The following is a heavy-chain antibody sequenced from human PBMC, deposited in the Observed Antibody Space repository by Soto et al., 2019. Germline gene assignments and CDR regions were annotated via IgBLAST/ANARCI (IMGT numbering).Heavy chain of an antibody. V-gene: IGHV1-69*13. CDR3: ASSGLYCSGGSCYFDY. Sequence: ASVKVSCKASGGTFSSYAISWVRQAPGQGLEWMGGIIPIFGTANYAQKFQGRVTITADESTSTAYMELSSLRSEDTAVYYCASSGLYCSGGSCYFDYWGQGTLVTVSS. CDR2: IIPIFGTA. J-gene: IGHJ4*02. CDR1: GGTFSSYA. D-gene: IGHD2-15*01.